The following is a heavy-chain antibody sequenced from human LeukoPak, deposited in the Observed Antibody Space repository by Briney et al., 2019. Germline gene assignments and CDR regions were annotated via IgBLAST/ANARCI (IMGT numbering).Heavy chain of an antibody. D-gene: IGHD2-21*01. CDR2: IRSKANSYAT. J-gene: IGHJ4*02. Sequence: PGGSLKLSCAASGFTFSGSAMHWVRQASGKGLEWVGRIRSKANSYATAYAASVRSRFTISRDDSKNTAYLQMNSLKTEDTAVYYCTSYCGGDCSYWGQGTLVTVSS. CDR1: GFTFSGSA. V-gene: IGHV3-73*01. CDR3: TSYCGGDCSY.